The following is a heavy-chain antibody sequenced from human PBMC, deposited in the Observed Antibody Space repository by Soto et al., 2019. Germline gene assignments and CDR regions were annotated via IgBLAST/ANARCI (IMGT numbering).Heavy chain of an antibody. D-gene: IGHD3-16*01. Sequence: QVQLVQSGAEVKKPGSSLRVSCRASGGTCDSYRISWVRQAPGQGLEWLGKVAPMFDFSRYAPKCPGRVTITADKSTSIAYMDLSGLTSQDTAVYYCATGALGGRQHLGRDAVDFWGQGTKVTVSS. CDR2: VAPMFDFS. V-gene: IGHV1-69*02. J-gene: IGHJ3*01. CDR3: ATGALGGRQHLGRDAVDF. CDR1: GGTCDSYR.